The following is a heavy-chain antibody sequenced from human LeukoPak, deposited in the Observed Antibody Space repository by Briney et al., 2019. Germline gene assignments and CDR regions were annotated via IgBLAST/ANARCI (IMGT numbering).Heavy chain of an antibody. J-gene: IGHJ4*02. Sequence: ASVKVSCKASGGTFSKYSISWVRQRPGQGLEWMGGITPLFGTANYAQKFQGRVTITADESTSTAYMELSSLRSEDTAVYYCARGRYCGGDCYSSFDYWGQGTLVTVSS. V-gene: IGHV1-69*13. CDR2: ITPLFGTA. CDR3: ARGRYCGGDCYSSFDY. D-gene: IGHD2-21*02. CDR1: GGTFSKYS.